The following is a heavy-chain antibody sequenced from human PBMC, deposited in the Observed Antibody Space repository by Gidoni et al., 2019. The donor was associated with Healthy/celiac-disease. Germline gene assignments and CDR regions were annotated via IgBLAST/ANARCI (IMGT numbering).Heavy chain of an antibody. CDR1: GGTFSSYA. Sequence: QVQLVQSGAEVKKHGYAVKVSCKAYGGTFSSYAISWVRQAPGQGLEWMGGIIPIFGTATYAQQFQGRVTLPADESTSTAYMELRSLRSEVPAVYYCAREPPLVARQNYYYYGMAVWGQGTTVTVSS. CDR3: AREPPLVARQNYYYYGMAV. CDR2: IIPIFGTA. V-gene: IGHV1-69*01. J-gene: IGHJ6*02. D-gene: IGHD5-12*01.